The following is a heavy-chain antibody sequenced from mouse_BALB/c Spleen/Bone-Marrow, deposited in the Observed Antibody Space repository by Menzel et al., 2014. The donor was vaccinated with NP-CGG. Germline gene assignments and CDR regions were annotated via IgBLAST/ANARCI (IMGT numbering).Heavy chain of an antibody. D-gene: IGHD1-1*01. CDR3: ARELVRGMDY. CDR2: INPGSGGI. J-gene: IGHJ4*01. CDR1: GYAFNNYW. V-gene: IGHV1-54*01. Sequence: QVQLQQSGAELVRPGTSVKVSCKASGYAFNNYWIEWIKQRPGQGLEWIGMINPGSGGINYNEKFKGKATLTADKSSSTASMQLSSRTSDDSAVYFYARELVRGMDYWGQGTSVTVSS.